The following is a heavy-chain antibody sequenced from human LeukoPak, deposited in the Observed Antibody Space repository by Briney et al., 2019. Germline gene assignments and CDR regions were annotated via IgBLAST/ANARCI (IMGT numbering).Heavy chain of an antibody. CDR2: IWYDGSDK. J-gene: IGHJ4*02. CDR3: ARDHRGGPLV. CDR1: GFTFSSYG. V-gene: IGHV3-33*01. D-gene: IGHD3-16*01. Sequence: GRSLRLSCAASGFTFSSYGMHWVRQAPGKGLEWVAVIWYDGSDKYYADSVKGRFTISRDNSKNTLYLQMNSLRAEDTAVYCCARDHRGGPLVWGQGTLVTVSS.